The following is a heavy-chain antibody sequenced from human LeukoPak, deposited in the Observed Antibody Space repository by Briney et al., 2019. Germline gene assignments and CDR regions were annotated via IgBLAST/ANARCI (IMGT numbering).Heavy chain of an antibody. D-gene: IGHD3-10*01. CDR2: INPNSGGT. CDR1: GYTFTGYY. CDR3: ARDQERYYYGSGIPQGWFDP. J-gene: IGHJ5*02. V-gene: IGHV1-2*02. Sequence: ASVKVSCKASGYTFTGYYMHWVRQAPGQGLEWMGWINPNSGGTNYAQKFQGRVTMTRDTSISTAHMELSRLRSDDTAVYYCARDQERYYYGSGIPQGWFDPWGQGTLVTVSS.